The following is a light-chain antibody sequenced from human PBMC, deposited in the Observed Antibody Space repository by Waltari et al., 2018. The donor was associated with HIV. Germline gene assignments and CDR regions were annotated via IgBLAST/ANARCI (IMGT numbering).Light chain of an antibody. CDR2: EVS. J-gene: IGLJ2*01. Sequence: ISCTGTSSDVGGYNYVSWYQQHPGKAPKLMIYEVSNRPSGVSNRFSGSKSGNTASLTISGLQAEDEADYYCSSYTSSSSVVFGGGTKLTVL. CDR3: SSYTSSSSVV. V-gene: IGLV2-14*01. CDR1: SSDVGGYNY.